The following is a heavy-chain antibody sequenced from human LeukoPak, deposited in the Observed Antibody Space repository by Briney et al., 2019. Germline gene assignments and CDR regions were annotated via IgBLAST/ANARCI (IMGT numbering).Heavy chain of an antibody. Sequence: ASVKVSCKASGYTFTSYGISWVRQAPGQGLERMGWISAYNGNTNYAQKLQGRVTMTTDTSTSTAYMELRSLRSDDTAVYYCARAFVSSIAARSRYYYYYMDVWGKGTTVTVSS. V-gene: IGHV1-18*01. CDR1: GYTFTSYG. CDR3: ARAFVSSIAARSRYYYYYMDV. J-gene: IGHJ6*03. D-gene: IGHD6-6*01. CDR2: ISAYNGNT.